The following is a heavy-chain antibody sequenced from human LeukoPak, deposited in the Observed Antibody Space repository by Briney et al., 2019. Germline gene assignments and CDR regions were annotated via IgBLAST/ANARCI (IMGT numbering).Heavy chain of an antibody. CDR1: GGSISSYY. J-gene: IGHJ4*02. CDR3: AREGEAIDY. CDR2: IYYSGST. V-gene: IGHV4-59*01. Sequence: SSETLSLTCTVSGGSISSYYWSWIRQPPGKGLEWIGYIYYSGSTNYNPSLKSRVTISVDTSKNQFSLKLSSVTAGDTAVYYCAREGEAIDYWGQGTLVTVSS.